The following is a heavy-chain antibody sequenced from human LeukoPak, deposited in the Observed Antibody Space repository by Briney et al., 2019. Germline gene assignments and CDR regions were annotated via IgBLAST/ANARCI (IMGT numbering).Heavy chain of an antibody. V-gene: IGHV1-18*01. CDR1: GYTFTSYG. J-gene: IGHJ6*02. CDR2: ISAYNGNT. CDR3: ARIGISGGASHPRSYYYYYGMDV. Sequence: ASVKVSCKASGYTFTSYGISWVRRAPGQGLEWMGWISAYNGNTNYAQKLQGRVTMTTDTSTSTAYMELRSLRSDDTAVYYCARIGISGGASHPRSYYYYYGMDVWGQGTTVTVSS. D-gene: IGHD1-26*01.